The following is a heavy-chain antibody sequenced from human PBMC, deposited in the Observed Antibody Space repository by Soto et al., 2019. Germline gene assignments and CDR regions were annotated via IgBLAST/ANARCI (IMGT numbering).Heavy chain of an antibody. CDR1: GFTLNCFG. J-gene: IGHJ4*02. CDR2: ISGYDGNT. D-gene: IGHD3-10*01. CDR3: AREKWFGQTPFDS. V-gene: IGHV1-18*01. Sequence: VKVSCKASGFTLNCFGVSLGLHAPGQGLEWMGWISGYDGNTNFAQKYEGRVTMTIDSSTSTAYMELRNLRSDDTAMYYCAREKWFGQTPFDSWGQGTLVTVSS.